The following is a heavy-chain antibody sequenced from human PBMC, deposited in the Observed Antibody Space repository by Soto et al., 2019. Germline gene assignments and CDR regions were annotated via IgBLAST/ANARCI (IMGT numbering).Heavy chain of an antibody. CDR2: IYYSGST. CDR1: GGSISSGDYY. CDR3: ARVDERWLQLEKSYYYGMDV. V-gene: IGHV4-30-4*01. D-gene: IGHD5-12*01. J-gene: IGHJ6*02. Sequence: PSETLSLTCTVSGGSISSGDYYWSWIRQPPGKGLEWIGYIYYSGSTYYNPSLKSRVTISVDTSKNQFSLKLSSVTAADTAVYYCARVDERWLQLEKSYYYGMDVWGQGTTVTVSS.